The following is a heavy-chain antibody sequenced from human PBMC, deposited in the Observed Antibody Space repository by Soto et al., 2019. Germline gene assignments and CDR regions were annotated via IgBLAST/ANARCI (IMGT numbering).Heavy chain of an antibody. CDR1: GDSVSSYS. Sequence: QVQLQVSGPGLVKPSEILSLTFTDSGDSVSSYSWSWIRQPPGKGLEWIGNIHYNGNTKYSPSLKSRVTMSVDTSKNHFSLKLISVTTADTAVYFCAREGNLGRWIQPLDSWGQGTLVTVSS. CDR3: AREGNLGRWIQPLDS. D-gene: IGHD2-2*03. V-gene: IGHV4-59*02. CDR2: IHYNGNT. J-gene: IGHJ4*02.